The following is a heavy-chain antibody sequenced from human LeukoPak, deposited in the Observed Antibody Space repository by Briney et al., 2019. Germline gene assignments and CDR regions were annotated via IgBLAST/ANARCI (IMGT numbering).Heavy chain of an antibody. Sequence: GGSLRLSCAASGFTFDDYAMHWVRQAPGKGLVWVSGISWNSGSIGYADSVKGRFTISRDNAKNSLYLQMNSLRAEDTALYYCAKEAYGDLPYFDYWGQGTLVTVSS. D-gene: IGHD4-17*01. CDR2: ISWNSGSI. CDR3: AKEAYGDLPYFDY. V-gene: IGHV3-9*01. CDR1: GFTFDDYA. J-gene: IGHJ4*02.